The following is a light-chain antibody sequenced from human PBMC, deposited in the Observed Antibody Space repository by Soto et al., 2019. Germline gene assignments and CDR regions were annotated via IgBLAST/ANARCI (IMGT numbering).Light chain of an antibody. CDR2: DAS. Sequence: DTPMTQSPPTLSASVGDRVTLTCRASQSISSWLAWYQQKPGKAPKLLIYDASTLEGGVPSRFSGSGSGTEFTLTITSLQPDDFATYYCQQYDGYPWTFGQGTKVEIK. J-gene: IGKJ1*01. CDR3: QQYDGYPWT. V-gene: IGKV1-5*01. CDR1: QSISSW.